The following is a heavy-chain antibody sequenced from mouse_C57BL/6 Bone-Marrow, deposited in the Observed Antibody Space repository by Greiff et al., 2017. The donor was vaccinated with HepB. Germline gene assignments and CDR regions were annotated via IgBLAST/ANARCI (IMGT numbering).Heavy chain of an antibody. J-gene: IGHJ2*01. Sequence: EVKVEESEGGLVQPGSSMKLSCTASGFTFSDYYMAWVRQVPEKGLEWVANINYDGSSTYYLDSLKSRFIISRDNATNILYLHMSSLKSEDTATYYCTRGLRWYFDYWGQGTTLTVSS. D-gene: IGHD3-2*02. CDR2: INYDGSST. CDR1: GFTFSDYY. V-gene: IGHV5-16*01. CDR3: TRGLRWYFDY.